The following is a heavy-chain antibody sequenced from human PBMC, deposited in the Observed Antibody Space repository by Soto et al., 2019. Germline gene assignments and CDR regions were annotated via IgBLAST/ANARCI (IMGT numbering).Heavy chain of an antibody. D-gene: IGHD6-19*01. CDR2: ISYDGSNK. CDR3: AKIWRIAVAAPFDY. CDR1: GFTFSSYG. Sequence: SGGSLRLSCAASGFTFSSYGMHWVRQAPGKGLEWVAVISYDGSNKYYADSVKGRFTISRDNSKNTLYLQMNSLRAEDTAVYYCAKIWRIAVAAPFDYWGQGTLVTVSS. J-gene: IGHJ4*02. V-gene: IGHV3-30*18.